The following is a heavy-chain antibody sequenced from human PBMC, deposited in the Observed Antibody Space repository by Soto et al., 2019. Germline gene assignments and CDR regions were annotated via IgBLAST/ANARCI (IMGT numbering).Heavy chain of an antibody. V-gene: IGHV3-9*01. D-gene: IGHD2-2*01. CDR1: GFTFDDYA. Sequence: EVQLVESGGGLVQPGRSLRLSCAASGFTFDDYAMHWVRQAPGKGLEWVSGISWNGGSIGYADSVRGRFTISRDSAKNSLFLQMNSLSTDDTALYYCAKDAGHCVINACYGVGAFDIWGQGTMVTVSS. J-gene: IGHJ3*02. CDR2: ISWNGGSI. CDR3: AKDAGHCVINACYGVGAFDI.